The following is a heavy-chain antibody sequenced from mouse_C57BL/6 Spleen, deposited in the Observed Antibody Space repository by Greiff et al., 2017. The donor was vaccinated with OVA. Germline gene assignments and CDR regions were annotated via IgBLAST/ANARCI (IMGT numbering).Heavy chain of an antibody. Sequence: QVQLKESGPELVKPGASVKISCKASGYAFSSSWMNWVKQRPGKGLEWIGRIYPGDGDTNYNGKFKGKATLTADKSSSTAYMQLSSLTSEDSAVYFCARSAYYSSYWYFDVWGTGTTVTVSS. V-gene: IGHV1-82*01. CDR1: GYAFSSSW. CDR2: IYPGDGDT. D-gene: IGHD2-5*01. J-gene: IGHJ1*03. CDR3: ARSAYYSSYWYFDV.